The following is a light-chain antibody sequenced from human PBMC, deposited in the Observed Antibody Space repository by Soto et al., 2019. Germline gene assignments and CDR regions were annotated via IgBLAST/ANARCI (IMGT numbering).Light chain of an antibody. CDR3: QQYNNWPPIT. V-gene: IGKV3-15*01. Sequence: EILMTQSLATLSVSPGERATLSCRASQSVSSNLAWYQQKPGQAPRLLIYGASTRATGIPARFSGSGSGTDFTLTISSLQSEDFAVYYCQQYNNWPPITFGQGTRLRLN. CDR1: QSVSSN. J-gene: IGKJ5*01. CDR2: GAS.